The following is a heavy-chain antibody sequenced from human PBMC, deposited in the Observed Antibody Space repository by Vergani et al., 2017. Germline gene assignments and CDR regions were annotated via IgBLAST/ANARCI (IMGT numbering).Heavy chain of an antibody. CDR3: AREGQQLVPGGYFDY. CDR2: IWYDGSNK. J-gene: IGHJ4*02. CDR1: GFTFSSYG. Sequence: QVQLVESGGGVVQPGRSLRLSCAASGFTFSSYGMHWVRQAPGKGLEWVAVIWYDGSNKYYADSVKGRFTISRDNTKNTLYLQMNRLRAQDTAVYYCAREGQQLVPGGYFDYWGQGTLVTVSS. D-gene: IGHD6-13*01. V-gene: IGHV3-33*01.